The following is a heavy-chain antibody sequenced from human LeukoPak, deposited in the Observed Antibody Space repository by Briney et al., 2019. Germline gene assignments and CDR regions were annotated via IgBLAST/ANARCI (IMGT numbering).Heavy chain of an antibody. Sequence: PSETLSLTCTVSGGSISSYYWSWIRQPPGKGLEWIGYIYYSGSTSYSPSLKNRVTISVDTSKKQFSLKLSSVTAADTAVYYCARHDWGPAWFDPWGQGTLVTVSS. CDR3: ARHDWGPAWFDP. D-gene: IGHD7-27*01. J-gene: IGHJ5*02. V-gene: IGHV4-59*08. CDR2: IYYSGST. CDR1: GGSISSYY.